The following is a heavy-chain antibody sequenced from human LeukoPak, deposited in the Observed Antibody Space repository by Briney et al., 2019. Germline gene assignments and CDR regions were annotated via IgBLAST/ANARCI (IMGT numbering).Heavy chain of an antibody. J-gene: IGHJ6*02. CDR2: ISSSSSYI. V-gene: IGHV3-21*01. CDR1: GFTFSSYS. D-gene: IGHD2-2*01. Sequence: PGGSLRLSCAASGFTFSSYSMNWVRQAPGKGLEWVSSISSSSSYIYYADSVKGRFTISRDNAKNSLYLQMNSLRAEDTAVYYCARVPWDFCSSTSCYGDVWGQGTTVTVSS. CDR3: ARVPWDFCSSTSCYGDV.